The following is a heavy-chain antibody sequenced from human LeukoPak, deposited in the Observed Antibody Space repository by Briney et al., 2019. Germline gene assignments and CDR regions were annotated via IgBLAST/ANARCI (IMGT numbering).Heavy chain of an antibody. D-gene: IGHD3-16*01. CDR3: ARDLWLYDY. Sequence: ASVKVSCKSFGYTFTSNYIHWVRQAPGQGLEWMGWINPNGGGTNYAQKFQGRVTMTRDTSISTAYMELSRLRSDDTAVYYCARDLWLYDYWGQGTLVTVSS. V-gene: IGHV1-2*02. J-gene: IGHJ4*02. CDR2: INPNGGGT. CDR1: GYTFTSNY.